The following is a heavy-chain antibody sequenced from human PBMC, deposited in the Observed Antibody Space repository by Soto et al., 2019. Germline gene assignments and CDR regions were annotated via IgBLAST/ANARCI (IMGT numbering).Heavy chain of an antibody. J-gene: IGHJ6*02. CDR1: GGTFSSYA. D-gene: IGHD3-16*01. CDR3: ARDSHPPALSGYIMRWDV. V-gene: IGHV1-69*01. Sequence: QVQLVQSGAEVKKPGSSVKVSCKASGGTFSSYAVSWVRKAPGQGLEWMGGIIPIFGTVNYAQQFQGRVTITADESTKTAYMELRSLRVEDTDVYYCARDSHPPALSGYIMRWDVWGQGTPVTVSS. CDR2: IIPIFGTV.